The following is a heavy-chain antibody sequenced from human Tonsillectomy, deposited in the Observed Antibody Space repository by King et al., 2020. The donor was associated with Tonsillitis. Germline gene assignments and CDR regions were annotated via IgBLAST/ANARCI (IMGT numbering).Heavy chain of an antibody. V-gene: IGHV4-39*01. J-gene: IGHJ5*02. CDR2: IYYSGIT. Sequence: QLQESGPGLVKPSETLSLTCTVSGGSISSSNYYWGWIRQPPGKGLEWIGRIYYSGITYNNPSLKFRVTTSVGTSKNQFSLKLSPVTAADTAVYYCARHQTLQYSSSWYSCWFDPWGQGTLVTVSS. CDR3: ARHQTLQYSSSWYSCWFDP. CDR1: GGSISSSNYY. D-gene: IGHD6-13*01.